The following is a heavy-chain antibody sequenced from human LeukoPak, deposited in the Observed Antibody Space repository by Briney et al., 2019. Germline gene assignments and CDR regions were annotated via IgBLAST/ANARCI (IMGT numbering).Heavy chain of an antibody. D-gene: IGHD3-22*01. CDR1: GGSFSGYY. J-gene: IGHJ5*02. CDR3: ARFNGRSMIVVS. V-gene: IGHV4-34*01. Sequence: SETLSLTCAVYGGSFSGYYWSWIRQPPGKGLEWIGEINHSGSTNYNPSLKSRVTISVDTSKNQFSLKLSSVTAADTAVYYCARFNGRSMIVVSWGQGTLVTVSS. CDR2: INHSGST.